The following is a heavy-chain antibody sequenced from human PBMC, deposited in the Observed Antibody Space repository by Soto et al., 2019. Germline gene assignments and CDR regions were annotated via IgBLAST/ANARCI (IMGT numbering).Heavy chain of an antibody. J-gene: IGHJ6*02. Sequence: SVKVSCKASGGTFSSYAISWVRQAPGQGLEWMGGIIPIFGTANYAQKFQGRVTITADESTSTAYMELSSLRSEDTAVYYCARGALTYDSSGYSYGMDVWGQRTTVTVAS. CDR1: GGTFSSYA. CDR3: ARGALTYDSSGYSYGMDV. D-gene: IGHD3-22*01. V-gene: IGHV1-69*13. CDR2: IIPIFGTA.